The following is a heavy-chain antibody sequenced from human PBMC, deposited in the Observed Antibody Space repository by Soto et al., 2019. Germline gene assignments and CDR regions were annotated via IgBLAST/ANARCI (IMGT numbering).Heavy chain of an antibody. Sequence: GGSLRLSCAASGFTFSDYYMSWIRQAPGKGLEWVSYISSSGSTIYYADSVKGRFTISRDNAKNSLYLQMNSLRAEDTAVYYCARSFLWFGELSCWFDPWGQGTMVTVSS. CDR3: ARSFLWFGELSCWFDP. CDR1: GFTFSDYY. D-gene: IGHD3-10*01. CDR2: ISSSGSTI. V-gene: IGHV3-11*01. J-gene: IGHJ5*02.